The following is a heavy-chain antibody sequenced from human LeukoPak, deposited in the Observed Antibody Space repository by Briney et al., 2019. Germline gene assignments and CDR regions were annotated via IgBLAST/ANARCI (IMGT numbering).Heavy chain of an antibody. V-gene: IGHV3-30-3*01. CDR3: AREGTVIVVVVAAAFDY. J-gene: IGHJ4*02. CDR1: GFTFSSYA. D-gene: IGHD2-15*01. CDR2: ISYDGSNK. Sequence: GGSLRLSCAASGFTFSSYAMHWVRQAPGKGLEWVAVISYDGSNKYYADSVKGRFTISRDNSKNTLYLQMNSLRAEDTAVYYCAREGTVIVVVVAAAFDYWGQGTLVTVSS.